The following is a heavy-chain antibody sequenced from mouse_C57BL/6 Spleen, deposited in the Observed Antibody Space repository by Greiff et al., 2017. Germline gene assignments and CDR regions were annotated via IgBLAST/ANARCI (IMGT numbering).Heavy chain of an antibody. Sequence: QVQLQQSGPELVKPGASVKISCKASGYAFSSSWMNWVKQRPGKGLEWIGRIYPGDGDTNYNGKFKGKATLTADKSSSTAYMQLRSLSSEDSAVYFCARRDGSSYEVDYWGQGTSVTVSS. J-gene: IGHJ4*01. V-gene: IGHV1-82*01. CDR1: GYAFSSSW. CDR2: IYPGDGDT. CDR3: ARRDGSSYEVDY. D-gene: IGHD1-1*01.